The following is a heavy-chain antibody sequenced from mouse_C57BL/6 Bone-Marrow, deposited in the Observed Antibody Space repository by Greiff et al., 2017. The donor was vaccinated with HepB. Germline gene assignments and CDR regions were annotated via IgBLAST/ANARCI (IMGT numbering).Heavy chain of an antibody. Sequence: VQVVESGPGLVQPSQSLSITCTVSGFSLTSYGVHWVRQSPGKGLEWLGVIWSGGSTDYNAAFISRLSISKDNSKSQVFFKMNSLQADDTAIYYCARNREYPFAYWGQGTLVTVSA. J-gene: IGHJ3*01. CDR1: GFSLTSYG. CDR3: ARNREYPFAY. CDR2: IWSGGST. D-gene: IGHD2-10*02. V-gene: IGHV2-2*01.